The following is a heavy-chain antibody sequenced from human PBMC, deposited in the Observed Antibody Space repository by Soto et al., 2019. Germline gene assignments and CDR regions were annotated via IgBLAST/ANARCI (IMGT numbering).Heavy chain of an antibody. D-gene: IGHD3-16*01. V-gene: IGHV3-30*18. CDR2: ISYDGSNK. J-gene: IGHJ6*02. CDR1: GFTFSSYG. CDR3: AKGRGSSYYYGMDV. Sequence: GGSLRLSCAASGFTFSSYGMHWVRQAPGKGLEWVAVISYDGSNKYYADSVKGRFTISRDNSKNMLYLQMNSLRAEDTAVYYCAKGRGSSYYYGMDVWGQGTTVTVSS.